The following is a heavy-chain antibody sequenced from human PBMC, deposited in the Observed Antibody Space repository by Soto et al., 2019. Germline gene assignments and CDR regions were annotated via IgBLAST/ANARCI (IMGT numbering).Heavy chain of an antibody. Sequence: TSETLSLTCTVSGGSISSSSYYWGWIRQPPGKGLEWIGSIYYSGSTYYNPSLKSRVTISVDTSKNQFSLKLSSVTAADTAVYYCARQRGELGGSRYYYYYYGMDVWGQGTTVTVSS. V-gene: IGHV4-39*01. CDR2: IYYSGST. CDR3: ARQRGELGGSRYYYYYYGMDV. CDR1: GGSISSSSYY. D-gene: IGHD3-10*01. J-gene: IGHJ6*02.